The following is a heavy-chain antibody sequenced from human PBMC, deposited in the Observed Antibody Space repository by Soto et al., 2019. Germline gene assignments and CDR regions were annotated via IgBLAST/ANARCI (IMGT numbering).Heavy chain of an antibody. J-gene: IGHJ4*02. CDR1: GGSFSGYY. Sequence: SETLSLTCAVYGGSFSGYYWSWIRQPPGNGLEWIGEINHSGSTNYNPSLKSRVTISVDTSKNQFSLKLSSVTAADTAVYYCARGELELRLIDYWGQGTLVTVSS. D-gene: IGHD1-7*01. CDR2: INHSGST. CDR3: ARGELELRLIDY. V-gene: IGHV4-34*01.